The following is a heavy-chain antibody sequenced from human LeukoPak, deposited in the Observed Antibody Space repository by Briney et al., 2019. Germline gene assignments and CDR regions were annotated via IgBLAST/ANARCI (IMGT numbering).Heavy chain of an antibody. Sequence: SETLSLTCSVSGGSVNSYFWFWIRQPAGKGLEWIGRIYSSGSTDFNPSLNSRVTMSLDTSKNQVSLNLASVTAADTAVYYCARWIGILNYYYMDVWGKGTTVTVSS. V-gene: IGHV4-59*10. J-gene: IGHJ6*03. CDR3: ARWIGILNYYYMDV. D-gene: IGHD3-3*01. CDR1: GGSVNSYF. CDR2: IYSSGST.